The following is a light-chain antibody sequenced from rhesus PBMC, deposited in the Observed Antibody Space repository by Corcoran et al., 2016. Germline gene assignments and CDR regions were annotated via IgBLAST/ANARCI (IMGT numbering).Light chain of an antibody. CDR3: CSYTATSTFV. J-gene: IGLJ6*01. CDR1: SSDIGNYDY. V-gene: IGLV2S7*01. CDR2: DIS. Sequence: QSAPTQPPSVSGSPGQSVTISCTGASSDIGNYDYVSWYQQHPGKAPKLIIYDISKRPSGVPARFSGSKSVNTASLTISGLQAEDEADYYCCSYTATSTFVFGSGTKLTVL.